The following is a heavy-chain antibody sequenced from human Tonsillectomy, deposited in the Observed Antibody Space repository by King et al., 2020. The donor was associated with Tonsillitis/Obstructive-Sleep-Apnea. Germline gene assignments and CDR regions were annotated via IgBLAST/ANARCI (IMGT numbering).Heavy chain of an antibody. D-gene: IGHD3-3*01. J-gene: IGHJ3*02. CDR1: GGSISSSNYH. CDR2: IYYSGDT. Sequence: QLQESGPGLVKPSETLSLTCSVSGGSISSSNYHWGWIRQPPGKGLEWIGSIYYSGDTYYSPSLKSRVTISIDTSKNQFSLKLSSVTAADTAVYYCARQDKITYYDFWSGYYSAFDIWGQGTMVAVS. CDR3: ARQDKITYYDFWSGYYSAFDI. V-gene: IGHV4-39*01.